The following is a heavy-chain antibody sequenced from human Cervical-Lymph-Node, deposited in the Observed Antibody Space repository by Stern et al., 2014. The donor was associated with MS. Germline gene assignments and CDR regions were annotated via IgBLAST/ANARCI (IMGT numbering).Heavy chain of an antibody. CDR1: GDNFIST. D-gene: IGHD6-13*01. Sequence: VQLVQSGAEVKKPGSSVKVSCKSSGDNFISTISWVRQAPGQGLEWMGGINPLLGTPNYVKKFQGRVTTTADVSTTTVYMELSNLRSEDTAVYFCTRDQGGIAADWGQGTLVTVSS. CDR3: TRDQGGIAAD. V-gene: IGHV1-69*01. J-gene: IGHJ4*02. CDR2: INPLLGTP.